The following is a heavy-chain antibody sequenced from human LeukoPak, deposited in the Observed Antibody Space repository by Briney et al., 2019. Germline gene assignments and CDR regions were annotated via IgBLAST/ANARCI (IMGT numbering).Heavy chain of an antibody. CDR1: GGSISSYY. CDR3: AREASSGYYPDY. CDR2: IYYSGST. D-gene: IGHD3-22*01. J-gene: IGHJ4*02. V-gene: IGHV4-59*01. Sequence: SETLSLTCTVSGGSISSYYWSWIRQPPGKGLERIGYIYYSGSTNYNPSLKSRVTISVDTSKNQFSLKLSSVTAADTAVYYCAREASSGYYPDYWGQGTLVTVSS.